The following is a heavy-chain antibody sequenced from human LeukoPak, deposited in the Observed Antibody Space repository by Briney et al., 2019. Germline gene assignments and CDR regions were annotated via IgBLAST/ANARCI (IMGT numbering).Heavy chain of an antibody. Sequence: GGSLRLSCAASGFTFSSYAMSWVRQAPGKGLEWVSGISGSVSSTYYADSVKSRFTSSRDNSKNTLYLQMNSLRVEETAVYYCAKVPREGYCSGGSCYVFYHDYWGQGTLVTVSS. CDR2: ISGSVSST. V-gene: IGHV3-23*01. CDR1: GFTFSSYA. J-gene: IGHJ4*02. D-gene: IGHD2-15*01. CDR3: AKVPREGYCSGGSCYVFYHDY.